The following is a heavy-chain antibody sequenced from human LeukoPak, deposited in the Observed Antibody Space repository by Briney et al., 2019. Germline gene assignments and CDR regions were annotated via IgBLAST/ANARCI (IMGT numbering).Heavy chain of an antibody. J-gene: IGHJ5*02. D-gene: IGHD3-10*01. CDR3: ARSGLLVRGAFPVDP. Sequence: SETLSLTCTVSGGSISSYYWSWIRQPLGKGLEWIGYIYYSGSTNYNPSLKSRVTISVDTSKNQFSLKLSSVTAADTAVYYCARSGLLVRGAFPVDPWGQGALVTVSS. CDR2: IYYSGST. V-gene: IGHV4-59*01. CDR1: GGSISSYY.